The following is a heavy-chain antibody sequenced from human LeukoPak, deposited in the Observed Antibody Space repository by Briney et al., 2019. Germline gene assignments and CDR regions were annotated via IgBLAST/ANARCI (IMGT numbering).Heavy chain of an antibody. CDR1: GGSISSYY. D-gene: IGHD3-3*01. CDR3: AREEGPDDLWSRADAFDS. J-gene: IGHJ3*02. Sequence: SETLSLTCTVSGGSISSYYWSWIRQPPGKGLEWIGYIYYSGTTNYNPSLKSRVTISVDTSKNQFSLKLSSVTAADTAVYYCAREEGPDDLWSRADAFDSWSQGTMVTVSS. V-gene: IGHV4-59*01. CDR2: IYYSGTT.